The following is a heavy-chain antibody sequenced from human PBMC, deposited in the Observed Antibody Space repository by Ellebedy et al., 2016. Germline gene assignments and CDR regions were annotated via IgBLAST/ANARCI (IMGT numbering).Heavy chain of an antibody. Sequence: SVKVSXXASGGTFSSYAISWVRQAPGQGLEWMGGIIPIFGTANYAQKFQGRVTITADESTSTVYMELSSLRSEDTAVYYFARYLAVAGIDYWGQGTLVTVSS. CDR3: ARYLAVAGIDY. CDR1: GGTFSSYA. J-gene: IGHJ4*02. CDR2: IIPIFGTA. D-gene: IGHD6-19*01. V-gene: IGHV1-69*13.